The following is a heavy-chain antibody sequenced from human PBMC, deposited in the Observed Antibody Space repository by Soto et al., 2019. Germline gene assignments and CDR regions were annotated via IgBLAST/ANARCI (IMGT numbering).Heavy chain of an antibody. J-gene: IGHJ6*02. D-gene: IGHD1-1*01. V-gene: IGHV3-23*01. CDR2: ISGSGGSI. Sequence: EVQLLESGGGLVQPGGSLRLSCAASGFTFSTYAMNWVRQAPGNGLEWGSAISGSGGSIHYVASVKGRFTISRDNSKNTLYLQMNSLRDEDTAVYHCVKGYWKGDVWGQGTTVTVSS. CDR1: GFTFSTYA. CDR3: VKGYWKGDV.